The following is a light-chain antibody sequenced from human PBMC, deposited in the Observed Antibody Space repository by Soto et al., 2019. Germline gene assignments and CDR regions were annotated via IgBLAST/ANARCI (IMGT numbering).Light chain of an antibody. CDR2: DTS. V-gene: IGKV3D-20*01. J-gene: IGKJ4*01. CDR3: QQYDTSLP. Sequence: IVLTQSPASLSLSPGERATLSFGASHTIASVYLAWYQHKPGLAPRLLIYDTSIRATGIPDRFTGSGSGTAFTLTVSRLEPEDFAVYYCQQYDTSLPFGGGTKVEIK. CDR1: HTIASVY.